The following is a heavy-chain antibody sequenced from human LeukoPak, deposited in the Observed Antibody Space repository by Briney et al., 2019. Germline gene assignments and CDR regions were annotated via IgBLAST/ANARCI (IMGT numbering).Heavy chain of an antibody. CDR2: ISPSGGIT. Sequence: GGSLRLSCAASGFTFSSHGMNWLRQAPGKGLEWVSGISPSGGITYYADSVKGRFTISRDNSKNTLYLQMNSLRAEDTAVYYCAKSGGELWGASIAVADWGQGTLVTVSS. D-gene: IGHD6-19*01. CDR1: GFTFSSHG. V-gene: IGHV3-23*01. CDR3: AKSGGELWGASIAVAD. J-gene: IGHJ4*02.